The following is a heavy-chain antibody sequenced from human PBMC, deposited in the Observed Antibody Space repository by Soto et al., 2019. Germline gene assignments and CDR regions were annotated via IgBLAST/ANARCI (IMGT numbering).Heavy chain of an antibody. Sequence: SETLSLTCAVYGGSFSGYYWSWIRQPPGKGLEWIGEINHSGSTNYNPSLKSRVTISVDTSKNQFSLKLSSVTAADTAVYYCARGPNYDILTGYYNNWFDPWGQRTPVTVSS. D-gene: IGHD3-9*01. J-gene: IGHJ5*02. V-gene: IGHV4-34*01. CDR1: GGSFSGYY. CDR3: ARGPNYDILTGYYNNWFDP. CDR2: INHSGST.